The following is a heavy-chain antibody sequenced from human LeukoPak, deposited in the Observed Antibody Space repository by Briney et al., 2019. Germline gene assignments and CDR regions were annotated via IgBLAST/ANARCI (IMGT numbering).Heavy chain of an antibody. CDR2: ISYDGSNK. Sequence: PGGSLRLSCAASGFTFSSYGMHWVRQAPGKGLEWVADISYDGSNKYYADSVKGRFTISRDNSKNTLYLQMNSLRAEDTAVYYCAREAGLRLRYFDWLLHHYYYYMDVWGKGTTVTVSS. J-gene: IGHJ6*03. D-gene: IGHD3-9*01. CDR1: GFTFSSYG. CDR3: AREAGLRLRYFDWLLHHYYYYMDV. V-gene: IGHV3-30*03.